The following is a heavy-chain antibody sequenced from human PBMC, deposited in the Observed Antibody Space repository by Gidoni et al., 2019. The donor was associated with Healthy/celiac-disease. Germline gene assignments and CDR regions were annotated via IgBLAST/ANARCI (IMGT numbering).Heavy chain of an antibody. V-gene: IGHV4-59*01. CDR2: IYYSGST. Sequence: QVQLQESGPGLVKPSETLSLTCTVSGGSISSYYWSWIRQPPGKGLEWIGYIYYSGSTNYNPSLKSRVTISVDTSKNQFSLKLSSVTAADTAVYYCARKHSSGWFYFDYWGQGTLVTVSS. CDR1: GGSISSYY. D-gene: IGHD6-19*01. J-gene: IGHJ4*02. CDR3: ARKHSSGWFYFDY.